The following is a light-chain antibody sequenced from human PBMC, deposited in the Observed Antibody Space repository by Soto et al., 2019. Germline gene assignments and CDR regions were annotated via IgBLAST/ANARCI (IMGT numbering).Light chain of an antibody. CDR1: QSVAKNY. CDR3: LQYASEPLT. J-gene: IGKJ4*01. CDR2: VAS. Sequence: ETVLTQSPGTLSLSPGERATLSCRASQSVAKNYLAWYQHKPGQGPRLLISVASSRATGIPDRFSGSGSGTDFTLTVSRLKPEDFAVYYCLQYASEPLTLGGGTKVEI. V-gene: IGKV3-20*01.